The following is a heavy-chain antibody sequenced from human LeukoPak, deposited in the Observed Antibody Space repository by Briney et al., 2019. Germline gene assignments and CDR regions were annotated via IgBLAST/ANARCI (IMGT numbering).Heavy chain of an antibody. CDR2: IYYSGST. Sequence: GSLRLSCAASGFAFSSYAMTWIRQPPGKGLEWIGYIYYSGSTNYNPSLKSRVTISVDTSKNQFSLKLSSVTAADTAMYYCARVSGYDWESFYDYWGQGSLVTVSS. J-gene: IGHJ4*02. CDR3: ARVSGYDWESFYDY. D-gene: IGHD5-12*01. CDR1: GFAFSSYA. V-gene: IGHV4-59*01.